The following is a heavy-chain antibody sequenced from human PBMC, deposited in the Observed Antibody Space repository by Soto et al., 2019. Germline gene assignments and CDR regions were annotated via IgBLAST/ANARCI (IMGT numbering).Heavy chain of an antibody. V-gene: IGHV4-4*07. CDR3: AREGSYSAYNFAHGIQLWSFDF. D-gene: IGHD5-12*01. CDR2: IFSSGST. CDR1: GGSINTFY. J-gene: IGHJ4*02. Sequence: SETLSLTCTVSGGSINTFYWSWVRQPAGKGLEWIGRIFSSGSTSFNPSLERPVAMSVDTFKNHFSLNLSSVTAAHMAVYYCAREGSYSAYNFAHGIQLWSFDFWGQGALVTVSS.